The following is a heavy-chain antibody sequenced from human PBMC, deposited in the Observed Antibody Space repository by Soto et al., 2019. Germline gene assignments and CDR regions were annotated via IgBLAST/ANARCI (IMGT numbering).Heavy chain of an antibody. CDR3: ARPVECSTTSCIR. J-gene: IGHJ4*02. D-gene: IGHD2-2*01. V-gene: IGHV3-48*01. Sequence: EVQLVESGGGLVQPGGSLSLSCAASGFTFSRYSMNWVRPAPGKGLEWVSYISSSSNSLYYADSVKGRFTISRDNAKNSLHLQINRLRAEATAVYYCARPVECSTTSCIRRGQGTLVTVAS. CDR1: GFTFSRYS. CDR2: ISSSSNSL.